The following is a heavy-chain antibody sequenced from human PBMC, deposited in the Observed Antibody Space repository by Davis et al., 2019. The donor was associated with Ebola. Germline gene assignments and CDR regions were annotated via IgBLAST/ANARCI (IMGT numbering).Heavy chain of an antibody. CDR3: ARRLGTGRPYFDY. CDR1: GGSIRSSY. D-gene: IGHD7-27*01. J-gene: IGHJ4*02. Sequence: MPSETLSLTCTVSGGSIRSSYWGWIRQPPGKGLEYIGFISYSGSTYYNPSLKSRVTISVDTSKNQFSLKLTSVTAADTAVYYCARRLGTGRPYFDYWGQGTLVTVSS. CDR2: ISYSGST. V-gene: IGHV4-39*01.